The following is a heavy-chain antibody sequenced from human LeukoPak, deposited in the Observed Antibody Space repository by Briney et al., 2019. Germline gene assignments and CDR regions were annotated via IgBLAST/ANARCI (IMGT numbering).Heavy chain of an antibody. V-gene: IGHV3-7*01. CDR3: ARGYCSSTSCSGPRYYYYYYMDV. CDR2: IKQDGSEK. CDR1: GFTFSSYW. D-gene: IGHD2-2*01. Sequence: GGSLRLSCAASGFTFSSYWMSWVRQAPGKGLEWVANIKQDGSEKYYVDSVKGRFTISRDNAKNSLYLQMNSLRAEDTAVYYCARGYCSSTSCSGPRYYYYYYMDVWGKGTTVTVSS. J-gene: IGHJ6*03.